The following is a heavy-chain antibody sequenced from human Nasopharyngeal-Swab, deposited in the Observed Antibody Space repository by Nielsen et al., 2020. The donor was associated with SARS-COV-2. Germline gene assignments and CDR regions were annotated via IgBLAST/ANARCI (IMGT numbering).Heavy chain of an antibody. V-gene: IGHV5-10-1*01. D-gene: IGHD2-15*01. CDR1: GYSFTGYW. CDR3: ARRAYCSGGSCYSPYYYYMDV. CDR2: IDPSDSYT. J-gene: IGHJ6*03. Sequence: GASLKISCKGSGYSFTGYWISWVRQMPGKGLEWMGRIDPSDSYTNYSPSFQGHVTISADKFISTAYLQWSSLKASDTAMYYCARRAYCSGGSCYSPYYYYMDVWGKGTTVTVSS.